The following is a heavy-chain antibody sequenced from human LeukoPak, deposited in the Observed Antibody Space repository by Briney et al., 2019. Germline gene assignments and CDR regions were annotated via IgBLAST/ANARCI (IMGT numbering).Heavy chain of an antibody. J-gene: IGHJ6*03. CDR3: PRRVLLYDILTAYSRYYSYYMDV. V-gene: IGHV1-2*02. Sequence: ASVKVSCKASGYTFTGYYMHWVRQAPGQGLEWMGWINPNSGGTNYAQDFQGRVAITRDTSMSPAYMELSTLRSEDTAVYYCPRRVLLYDILTAYSRYYSYYMDVWGRGTTATISS. CDR1: GYTFTGYY. CDR2: INPNSGGT. D-gene: IGHD3-9*01.